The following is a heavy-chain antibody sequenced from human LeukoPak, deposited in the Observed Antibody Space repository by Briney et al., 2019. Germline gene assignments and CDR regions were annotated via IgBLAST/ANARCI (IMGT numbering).Heavy chain of an antibody. CDR3: ARHPLSGGIAVAGPPTYFDY. V-gene: IGHV5-51*01. Sequence: GESLKISCKSSGHNFASYWIAWVRQMPGRGLEWMGIIHPSDFETRYSPSFQGQVTISADKSISTAYLQWSSLKASDTAMYYCARHPLSGGIAVAGPPTYFDYWGQGTLVTVSS. CDR1: GHNFASYW. D-gene: IGHD6-19*01. J-gene: IGHJ4*02. CDR2: IHPSDFET.